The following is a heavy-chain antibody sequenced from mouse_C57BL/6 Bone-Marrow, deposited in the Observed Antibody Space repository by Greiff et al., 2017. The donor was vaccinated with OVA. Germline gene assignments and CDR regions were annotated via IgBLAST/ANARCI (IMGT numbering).Heavy chain of an antibody. CDR3: TTNSNHWYFDV. CDR2: IDPENGDT. D-gene: IGHD2-5*01. V-gene: IGHV14-4*01. CDR1: GFNIKDDY. Sequence: EVQLQQSGAELVRPGASVKLSCTASGFNIKDDYMHWVKQRPEQGLEWIGWIDPENGDTEYASKFQGKATITADTSSNTAYLQLSSLTSEDTAVYYCTTNSNHWYFDVWGTGTTVTVSS. J-gene: IGHJ1*03.